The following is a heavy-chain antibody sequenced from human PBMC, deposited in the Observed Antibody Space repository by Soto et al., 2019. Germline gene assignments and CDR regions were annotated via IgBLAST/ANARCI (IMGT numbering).Heavy chain of an antibody. CDR2: IIPFFGTS. D-gene: IGHD1-26*01. V-gene: IGHV1-69*13. J-gene: IGHJ6*02. CDR1: GGTFSSYP. CDR3: ARVGHVTNYGMAV. Sequence: GASVKVSCKASGGTFSSYPINWVRQAPGQGLEWMGGIIPFFGTSNIARKFQGRVTIIADESTSTVYMELRSLRSEDTAVYYCARVGHVTNYGMAVWGQGTTVTVSS.